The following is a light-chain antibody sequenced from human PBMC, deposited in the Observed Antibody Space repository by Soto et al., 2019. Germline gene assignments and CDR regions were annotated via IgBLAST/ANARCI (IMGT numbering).Light chain of an antibody. CDR2: RDR. J-gene: IGLJ2*01. CDR3: QVWDSNTVV. V-gene: IGLV3-9*01. CDR1: NIESKN. Sequence: SYELTQPLSVSVGLGQTARITCEENNIESKNVNWYQQKPGQAPVVVMYRDRKRPSGVPERFSGSNSGNTATLTISEAQAGDEADYFCQVWDSNTVVFGGGTKLTV.